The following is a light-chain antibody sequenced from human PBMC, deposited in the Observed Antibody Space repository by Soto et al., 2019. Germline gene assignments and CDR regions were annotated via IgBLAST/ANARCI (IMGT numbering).Light chain of an antibody. CDR2: AAS. Sequence: DIQMTQSPSSLSASVGDRVTITCRASQDITISLAWFQQRPGSAPRALIYAASNLQPGVPSKVSGSGSGTHFTLPINYLQPEDFGTYYCQQYNKYPHTFGQGTNLEIK. CDR3: QQYNKYPHT. V-gene: IGKV1-16*02. J-gene: IGKJ2*01. CDR1: QDITIS.